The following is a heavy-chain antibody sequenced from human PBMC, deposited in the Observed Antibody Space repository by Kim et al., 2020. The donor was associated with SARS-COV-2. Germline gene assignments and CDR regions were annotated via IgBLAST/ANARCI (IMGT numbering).Heavy chain of an antibody. CDR3: VRRRYYERTFDL. D-gene: IGHD3-16*01. J-gene: IGHJ2*01. V-gene: IGHV4-39*01. Sequence: SETLSLTCTVSGDSLNRSSFHWGWIRQPPGKGLEWIGNIYYTGTTYFNPSLKSRVTMSVDTSKSQFSLNLHSVTAADTAVFFCVRRRYYERTFDLWGRGTLVTVSS. CDR2: IYYTGTT. CDR1: GDSLNRSSFH.